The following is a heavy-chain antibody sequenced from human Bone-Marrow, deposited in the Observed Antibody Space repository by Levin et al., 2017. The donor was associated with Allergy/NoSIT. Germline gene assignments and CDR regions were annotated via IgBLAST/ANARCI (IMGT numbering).Heavy chain of an antibody. CDR3: ARLYYYDSNQMDV. CDR1: GFTFSLYW. J-gene: IGHJ6*02. V-gene: IGHV3-7*02. D-gene: IGHD3-3*01. Sequence: GESLKISCAASGFTFSLYWMSWVRQAPGKGLEWVANIKQDGSAKYYVDSVKGRFTVSRDDAKNSLFIQMNSLRAADSGVYYCARLYYYDSNQMDVWGQGTTVTVSS. CDR2: IKQDGSAK.